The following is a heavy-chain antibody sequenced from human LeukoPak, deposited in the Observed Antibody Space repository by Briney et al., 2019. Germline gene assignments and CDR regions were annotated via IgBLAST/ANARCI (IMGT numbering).Heavy chain of an antibody. Sequence: PSETLSLTCTVSGGSITSGSYYWGCIRQPPGKGLEWIGSIYYNGGAYYNPSLKSRVTMSVDTSKNQFSLKLSSVTAADMAVYYCARLSGTHYEAIDYWGQGTLVTVSS. V-gene: IGHV4-39*01. CDR1: GGSITSGSYY. D-gene: IGHD1-14*01. J-gene: IGHJ4*02. CDR2: IYYNGGA. CDR3: ARLSGTHYEAIDY.